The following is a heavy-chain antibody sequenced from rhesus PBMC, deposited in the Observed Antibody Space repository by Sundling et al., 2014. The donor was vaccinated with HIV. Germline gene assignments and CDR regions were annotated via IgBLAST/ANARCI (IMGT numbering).Heavy chain of an antibody. CDR1: GASIRTYW. CDR2: INGNSGST. V-gene: IGHV4-80*01. J-gene: IGHJ4*01. D-gene: IGHD3-28*01. CDR3: AIGSYYDSGPTPYFDY. Sequence: QVQLQESGPGLVKPSETLSLTCTVVGASIRTYWLTWIRQPPGEGLEWIGEINGNSGSTNYNPSLKSRVTISRDTSKNQFSLKLSSVTAADTAVYYCAIGSYYDSGPTPYFDYWGQGVLVTVSS.